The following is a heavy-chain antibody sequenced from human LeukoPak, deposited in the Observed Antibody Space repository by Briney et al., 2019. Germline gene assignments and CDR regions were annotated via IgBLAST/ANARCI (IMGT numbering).Heavy chain of an antibody. V-gene: IGHV4-59*01. CDR2: IYYSGST. Sequence: SETLSLTCTVSGGSISSYYWSWIRQPPGKGLEWIGYIYYSGSTNYNPSLKSRVTISVDTSKNQFSLKLSSVTAADTAVYCCAGGPDAFDIWGQGTMVTVSS. J-gene: IGHJ3*02. CDR3: AGGPDAFDI. CDR1: GGSISSYY.